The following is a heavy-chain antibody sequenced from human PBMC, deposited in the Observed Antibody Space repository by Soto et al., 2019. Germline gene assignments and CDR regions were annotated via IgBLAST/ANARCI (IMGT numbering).Heavy chain of an antibody. CDR3: TTLPPIVGAYLRAIDY. D-gene: IGHD1-26*01. Sequence: SGGSLRLSCAASGFTFSNAWMNWVRQAPGKGLEWVGRIKSKTDGGTTDYAAPVKGRFTISRDDSKNTLYLQMNSLKTEDTAVYYCTTLPPIVGAYLRAIDYWVQVTLITVTS. J-gene: IGHJ4*02. V-gene: IGHV3-15*07. CDR2: IKSKTDGGTT. CDR1: GFTFSNAW.